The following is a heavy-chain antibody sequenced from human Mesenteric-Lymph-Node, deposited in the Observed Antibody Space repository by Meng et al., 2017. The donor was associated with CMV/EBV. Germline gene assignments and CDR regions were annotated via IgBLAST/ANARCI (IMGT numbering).Heavy chain of an antibody. CDR1: GYTFTGYY. D-gene: IGHD5-18*01. CDR2: INPNSGGT. V-gene: IGHV1-2*04. J-gene: IGHJ4*02. CDR3: ARDFVSAGYSYGYLVY. Sequence: GYTFTGYYMHWVRQAPGQGLEWMGWINPNSGGTNYAQKFQGWVTMTRDTSISTAYMELSRLGSDDTAVYYCARDFVSAGYSYGYLVYWGQGTLVTVSS.